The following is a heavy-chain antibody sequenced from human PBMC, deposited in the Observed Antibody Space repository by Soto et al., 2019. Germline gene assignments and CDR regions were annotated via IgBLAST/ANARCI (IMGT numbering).Heavy chain of an antibody. CDR2: IYHSGST. CDR3: ARDPSGGSGPDY. V-gene: IGHV4-31*03. J-gene: IGHJ4*02. D-gene: IGHD2-15*01. Sequence: QVQLQESGPGLVKPSQTLSLTCTVSGGSISSGNYYWNWIRQHPGKGLEWLGYIYHSGSTYYNPSLKGRVTISVDTSKNQFSLKLSSVTAADTAVYYCARDPSGGSGPDYWGQGTLVTVSS. CDR1: GGSISSGNYY.